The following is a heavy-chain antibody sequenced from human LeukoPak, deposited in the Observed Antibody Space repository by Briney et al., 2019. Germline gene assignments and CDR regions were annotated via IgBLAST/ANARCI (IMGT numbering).Heavy chain of an antibody. CDR2: TYYRSKWYN. D-gene: IGHD6-13*01. J-gene: IGHJ4*02. Sequence: SQTLSLTCAISGDSVSSNSAAWNWIRQSPSRGLEWLGRTYYRSKWYNDYAVSVKSRITINPDTSKNQFSLQLNSVTPEDTAVYYCARDPHTESIAAAGSFDYWGQGTLVTVSS. CDR3: ARDPHTESIAAAGSFDY. V-gene: IGHV6-1*01. CDR1: GDSVSSNSAA.